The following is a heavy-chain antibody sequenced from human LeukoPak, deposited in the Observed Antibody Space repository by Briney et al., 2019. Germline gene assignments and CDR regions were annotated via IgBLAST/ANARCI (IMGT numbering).Heavy chain of an antibody. CDR1: GFTFDDYA. J-gene: IGHJ4*02. D-gene: IGHD6-19*01. CDR2: ISWNSGSI. V-gene: IGHV3-9*01. CDR3: AKDKGLQWLVLDY. Sequence: GGSLRLSCAASGFTFDDYAMHWVRQAPGRGLEWVSGISWNSGSIGYADSVKGRFTISRDNAKNSLYLQMNSLRAEDTALYYCAKDKGLQWLVLDYWGQGTLVTVSS.